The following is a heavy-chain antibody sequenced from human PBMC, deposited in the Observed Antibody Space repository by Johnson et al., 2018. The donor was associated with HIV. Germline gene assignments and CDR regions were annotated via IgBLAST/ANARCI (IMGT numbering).Heavy chain of an antibody. J-gene: IGHJ3*02. CDR2: IQSGGGT. D-gene: IGHD2-21*01. V-gene: IGHV3-66*01. CDR3: AKSDVVVIPEGAFDI. CDR1: GFTVSSNY. Sequence: MQLVESGGGVVQPGRSLRLSCTASGFTVSSNYMSWVRQAPGTGLKWVAIIQSGGGTYHADSVKGRFTISRDNSKNTFYLQMNSLRVEDTAVYYCAKSDVVVIPEGAFDIWGQGTMVTVSS.